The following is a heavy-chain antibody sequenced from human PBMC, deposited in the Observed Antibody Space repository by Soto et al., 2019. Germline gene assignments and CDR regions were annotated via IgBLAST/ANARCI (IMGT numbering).Heavy chain of an antibody. Sequence: GSLRLSCAASGFTFSDYYMSWIRQAPGKGLEWVSYISSSGSTIYYADSVKGRFTISRDNAKNSLYLQMNSLRAEDTAVYYCARPFRNTVLLSAFDIWGQRTMVTVSS. CDR3: ARPFRNTVLLSAFDI. V-gene: IGHV3-11*01. CDR2: ISSSGSTI. J-gene: IGHJ3*02. CDR1: GFTFSDYY. D-gene: IGHD2-21*01.